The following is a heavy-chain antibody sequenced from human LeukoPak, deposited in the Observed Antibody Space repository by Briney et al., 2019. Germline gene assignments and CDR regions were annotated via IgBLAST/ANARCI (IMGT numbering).Heavy chain of an antibody. D-gene: IGHD1-26*01. V-gene: IGHV4-4*02. CDR2: IYHSGST. CDR3: SYSGSFFDY. J-gene: IGHJ4*02. Sequence: SGTLSLTCAVSGGSISSSNWWSWVRQPPGKGLEWIGEIYHSGSTNYNPSLKSRVTISVDKSKNQFSLKLSSVTAADYCARVSSYSGSFFDYWGQGTLVTVSS. CDR1: GGSISSSNW.